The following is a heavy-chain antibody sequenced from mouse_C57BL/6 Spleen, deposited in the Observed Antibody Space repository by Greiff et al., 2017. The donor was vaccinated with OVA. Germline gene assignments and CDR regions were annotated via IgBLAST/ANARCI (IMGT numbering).Heavy chain of an antibody. J-gene: IGHJ2*01. D-gene: IGHD1-1*01. V-gene: IGHV1-80*01. Sequence: QLQQSGAELVKPGASVKISCKASGYAFSSYWMNWVKQRPGKGLEWIGQIYPGDGDTNYNGKFKGKATLTADKSSSTAYMQLSSLTSEDSAVYFCAVITTVVATGDYWGQGTTLTVSS. CDR1: GYAFSSYW. CDR3: AVITTVVATGDY. CDR2: IYPGDGDT.